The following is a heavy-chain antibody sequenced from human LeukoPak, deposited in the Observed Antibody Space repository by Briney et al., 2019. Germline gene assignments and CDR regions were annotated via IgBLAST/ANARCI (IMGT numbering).Heavy chain of an antibody. CDR3: ARENYSGNSFLFDS. CDR1: GGSTSSYY. V-gene: IGHV4-59*01. CDR2: IYDNGGT. D-gene: IGHD4-23*01. J-gene: IGHJ4*02. Sequence: SETLSLTCVVSGGSTSSYYWNWLRQPPGRGLEWIGFIYDNGGTSHNPSLTSRVTMSLDTSKNQFSLKLTSVTAADTAVYYCARENYSGNSFLFDSWGQGTLVTVSS.